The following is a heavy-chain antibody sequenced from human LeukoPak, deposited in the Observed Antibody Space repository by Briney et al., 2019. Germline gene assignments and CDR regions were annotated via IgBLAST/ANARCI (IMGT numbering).Heavy chain of an antibody. CDR2: INYSGST. CDR3: ARYVVYGSGKYYFDY. D-gene: IGHD3-10*01. V-gene: IGHV4-39*01. J-gene: IGHJ4*02. Sequence: ASETLSLTCTVSGGSVSSTTYYWSWVRQPPGKGLEWIASINYSGSTYYNPSLKSRVTISVDTSENQFSLKLSSVTAADTAVYYRARYVVYGSGKYYFDYWGQGTLVTVSS. CDR1: GGSVSSTTYY.